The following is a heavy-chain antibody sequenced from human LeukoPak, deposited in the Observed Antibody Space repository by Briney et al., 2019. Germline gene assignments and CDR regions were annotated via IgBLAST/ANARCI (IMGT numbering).Heavy chain of an antibody. V-gene: IGHV4-38-2*02. J-gene: IGHJ4*02. CDR1: GYSISSGYY. CDR2: IYHSGST. Sequence: SETLSLTCTVSGYSISSGYYWGWIRRPPGKGLEWIGSIYHSGSTYYNPSLKSRVTISVDTSKNQFSLKLSSVTAADTAVYYCARVAGSGYDLDYWGQGTLVTVSS. CDR3: ARVAGSGYDLDY. D-gene: IGHD5-12*01.